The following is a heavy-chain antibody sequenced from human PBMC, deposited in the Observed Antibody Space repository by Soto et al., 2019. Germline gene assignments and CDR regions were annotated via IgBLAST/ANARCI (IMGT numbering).Heavy chain of an antibody. CDR3: ARGDGYYGMDV. J-gene: IGHJ6*02. CDR1: GGSISSSSYY. Sequence: QLQLQESGPGLVKPSETLSLTCTVSGGSISSSSYYWGWIRQPPGKGLEWIGSIYYSGSTYYNPSLKSRVTISVDTSKNQFSLKLSSVTAADTAVYYCARGDGYYGMDVWGQGTTVTVSS. CDR2: IYYSGST. V-gene: IGHV4-39*01.